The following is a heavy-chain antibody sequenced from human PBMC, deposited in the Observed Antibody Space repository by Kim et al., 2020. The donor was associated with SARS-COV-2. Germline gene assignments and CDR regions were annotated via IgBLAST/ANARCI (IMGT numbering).Heavy chain of an antibody. CDR1: GFIFNEYA. Sequence: GGSLRLSCTASGFIFNEYAMSWFRQAPGKGLEWIGFIRSKTYGETTEYGTSMEGKFTISRDDSKSLVYLEMNSLQHEDTGVYYCVRDYGDSPLDYWGQGTLLTVSS. J-gene: IGHJ4*02. V-gene: IGHV3-49*03. CDR3: VRDYGDSPLDY. CDR2: IRSKTYGETT. D-gene: IGHD2-21*02.